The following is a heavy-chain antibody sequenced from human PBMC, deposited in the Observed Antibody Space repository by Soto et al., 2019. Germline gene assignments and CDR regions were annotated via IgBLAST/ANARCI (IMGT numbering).Heavy chain of an antibody. V-gene: IGHV1-2*04. CDR2: INPNSGGT. J-gene: IGHJ6*03. CDR3: ARGVELWSKYYMDV. CDR1: GYTFTGYY. Sequence: ASVKVSCKASGYTFTGYYMHWVRQAPGQGLEWMGWINPNSGGTNYAQKFQGWVTMTRDTSISTAYMELSRLRSDDTAVYYCARGVELWSKYYMDVWGKGTTVTVSS. D-gene: IGHD5-18*01.